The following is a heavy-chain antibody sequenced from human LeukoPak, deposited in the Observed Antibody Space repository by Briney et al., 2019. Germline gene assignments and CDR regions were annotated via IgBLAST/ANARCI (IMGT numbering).Heavy chain of an antibody. Sequence: GGSLRLSCAASGFTFSSNAMIWVRQAPGKGLEWVSCISDSGDTTYHGDSVEGRFTTARDNSKNTMYQQMNRLRAEDTAVYYCAKEHGSGFDYWGQGTLVTVSS. CDR3: AKEHGSGFDY. CDR2: ISDSGDTT. V-gene: IGHV3-23*01. D-gene: IGHD3-10*01. J-gene: IGHJ4*02. CDR1: GFTFSSNA.